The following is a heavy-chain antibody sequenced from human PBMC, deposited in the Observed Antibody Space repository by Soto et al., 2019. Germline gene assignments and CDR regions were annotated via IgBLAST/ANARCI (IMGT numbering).Heavy chain of an antibody. D-gene: IGHD3-10*01. CDR3: ARVGGGLASLGYYGMDV. CDR2: INPNSGGT. J-gene: IGHJ6*02. V-gene: IGHV1-2*02. CDR1: GYTFIGYY. Sequence: QVQLVQSGAEVKKTGASVKVSCKASGYTFIGYYIHWVRQAPGQGLEWMGWINPNSGGTNYAQRFKGRVTMTGDRSISPAYVELSRLKSDDTAVDYCARVGGGLASLGYYGMDVWGQGTTVTVSS.